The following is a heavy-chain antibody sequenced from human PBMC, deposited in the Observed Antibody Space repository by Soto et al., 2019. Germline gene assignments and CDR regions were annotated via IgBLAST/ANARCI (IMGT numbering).Heavy chain of an antibody. V-gene: IGHV4-30-2*01. D-gene: IGHD1-7*01. CDR3: ARESGAGSTNWFDP. CDR2: INHDGST. Sequence: SETLSLTCAASGGSISSGGYSWRWVRQPPGLGLEWIGDINHDGSTYYNPSLKSRVTISVDRSKNHFSLNLNSVTAADTAVYYCARESGAGSTNWFDPWGQGTLVTVSS. J-gene: IGHJ5*02. CDR1: GGSISSGGYS.